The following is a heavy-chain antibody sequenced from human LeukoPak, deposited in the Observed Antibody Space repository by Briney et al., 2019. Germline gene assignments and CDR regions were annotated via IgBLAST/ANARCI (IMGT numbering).Heavy chain of an antibody. CDR2: IYHSGST. CDR3: AGSATYWFDP. Sequence: SETLSLTCTVSGGSVGSATYYWSWIRQPPGKGLEWIGYIYHSGSTYYNPSLKSRVTISVDRSKNQFSLKLSSVTAADTAVYYCAGSATYWFDPWGQGTLVTASS. CDR1: GGSVGSATYY. V-gene: IGHV4-30-2*01. D-gene: IGHD2-15*01. J-gene: IGHJ5*02.